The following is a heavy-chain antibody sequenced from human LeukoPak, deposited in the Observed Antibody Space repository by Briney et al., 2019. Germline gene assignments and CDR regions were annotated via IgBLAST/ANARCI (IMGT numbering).Heavy chain of an antibody. CDR3: ASIAARPRPYFDY. CDR2: IIPIFGTA. Sequence: GASVKVSCKASGGTFSSYAISWVRQAPGQGLEWMGGIIPIFGTANYAQKFQGRVTITADESTSTAYMELSSLRSEDTAVYYCASIAARPRPYFDYWGQGTLVTVSS. CDR1: GGTFSSYA. V-gene: IGHV1-69*13. D-gene: IGHD6-6*01. J-gene: IGHJ4*02.